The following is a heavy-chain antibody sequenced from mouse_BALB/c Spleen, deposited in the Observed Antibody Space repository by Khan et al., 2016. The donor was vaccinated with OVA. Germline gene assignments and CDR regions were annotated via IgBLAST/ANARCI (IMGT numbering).Heavy chain of an antibody. CDR2: IDPSKSEP. D-gene: IGHD1-1*01. CDR1: GYTFTSFW. J-gene: IGHJ3*01. V-gene: IGHV1S127*01. Sequence: QVQLQQSGPELVRPGASVKMSCKASGYTFTSFWIHWVKQRPGQGLEWIGMIDPSKSEPRLNQKFKDKATLHVDKSSTTAYMQLRRLPSEDSAVYDWSRGGYGSPFAYWGQGTLVTVAA. CDR3: SRGGYGSPFAY.